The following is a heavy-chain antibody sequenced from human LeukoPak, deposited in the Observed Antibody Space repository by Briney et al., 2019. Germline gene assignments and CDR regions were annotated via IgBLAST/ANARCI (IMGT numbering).Heavy chain of an antibody. CDR1: RGSFSGYY. J-gene: IGHJ4*02. CDR2: ISHIGGT. CDR3: ATFPDSEPIDN. V-gene: IGHV4-34*01. D-gene: IGHD1-26*01. Sequence: SETLSLTCDVSRGSFSGYYLTWIRQAPGRRLEWIGDISHIGGTSYSPSLKGRASISLDTSKNQFSLHLTSVTAADTAVYFCATFPDSEPIDNWGQGTLVTVSS.